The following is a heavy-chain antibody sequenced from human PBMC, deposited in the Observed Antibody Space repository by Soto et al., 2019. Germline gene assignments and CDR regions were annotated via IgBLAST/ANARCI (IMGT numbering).Heavy chain of an antibody. CDR2: IYWDDDK. D-gene: IGHD2-21*02. Sequence: SGPTLVNPTQTLTLTCTFSGFSLSTNGVGVGWIRQSPGKALEWLALIYWDDDKRYSPSLRSRLTITKDTSKNQVVLTMTNMDPVDTATYYCIQSRCGGDCLQSYASYYYYGMDVWGQGTTVTVSS. J-gene: IGHJ6*02. CDR3: IQSRCGGDCLQSYASYYYYGMDV. V-gene: IGHV2-5*02. CDR1: GFSLSTNGVG.